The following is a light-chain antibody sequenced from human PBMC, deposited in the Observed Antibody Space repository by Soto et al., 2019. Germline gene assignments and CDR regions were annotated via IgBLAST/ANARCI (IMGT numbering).Light chain of an antibody. Sequence: QSVLTQPPSVSGAPGQRVSISCTGSTSNIGAPYDVHWYQHLPGTAPKLLIYGDNNRPSGVPDRFSGSKSGTSASLAITRLQAEGEADYYCQSYDISLHNYVFGTGTKV. CDR2: GDN. CDR1: TSNIGAPYD. J-gene: IGLJ1*01. CDR3: QSYDISLHNYV. V-gene: IGLV1-40*01.